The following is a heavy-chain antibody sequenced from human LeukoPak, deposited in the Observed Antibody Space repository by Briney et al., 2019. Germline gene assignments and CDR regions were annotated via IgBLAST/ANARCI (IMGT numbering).Heavy chain of an antibody. CDR1: GGSVSSYY. V-gene: IGHV4-59*02. CDR2: IYYSGST. CDR3: ARSGVFSGYDAFDI. J-gene: IGHJ3*02. Sequence: PSETLSLTCTVSGGSVSSYYWSWIRQPPGKGLDWIGYIYYSGSTNYNPSLKSRVTISVDMSKNQFSLKLNSVTAADTAVYYCARSGVFSGYDAFDIWGQGTMVTVSS. D-gene: IGHD3-9*01.